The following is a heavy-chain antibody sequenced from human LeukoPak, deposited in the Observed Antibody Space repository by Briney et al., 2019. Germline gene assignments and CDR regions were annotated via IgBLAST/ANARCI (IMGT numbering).Heavy chain of an antibody. Sequence: GGSLRLSCAASGLTFSTYAMSCVRQAPGKGLEWVSGISDSGGTTYYADSVKGRFTISRDNSKNTLYLQMNSLRAEDTAVYYCAKHSYRVDSFTDYWGQGTLVTVSS. V-gene: IGHV3-23*01. CDR2: ISDSGGTT. D-gene: IGHD5-12*01. CDR3: AKHSYRVDSFTDY. J-gene: IGHJ4*02. CDR1: GLTFSTYA.